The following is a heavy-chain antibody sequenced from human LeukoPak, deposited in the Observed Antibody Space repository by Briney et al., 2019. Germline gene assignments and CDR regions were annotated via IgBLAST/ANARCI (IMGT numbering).Heavy chain of an antibody. D-gene: IGHD3-3*01. V-gene: IGHV3-30*18. CDR1: GFTFSNYG. Sequence: GGSLRLSCAASGFTFSNYGMHWVRQAPGKGLEWVAVISYDGSNKYYADSVKGRFAISRDNSKNTLYLQMNSLRAEDTAVYYCAKDRTMDYWGQGTLVTVSS. J-gene: IGHJ4*02. CDR3: AKDRTMDY. CDR2: ISYDGSNK.